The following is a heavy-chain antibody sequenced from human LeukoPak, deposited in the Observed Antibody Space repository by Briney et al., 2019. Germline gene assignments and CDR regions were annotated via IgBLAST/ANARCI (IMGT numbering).Heavy chain of an antibody. J-gene: IGHJ4*02. V-gene: IGHV4-4*02. D-gene: IGHD5-18*01. CDR2: IYHSGTS. Sequence: PSGTLSLTCAVSGSSISSSNWWSWVRLPPGKGLEWIGEIYHSGTSNYNPSLKSRVTILVDKSKNQFSLRLSSVTAEDTAVYYCARDGGYRGYYFDYWGQGTLVTVSS. CDR3: ARDGGYRGYYFDY. CDR1: GSSISSSNW.